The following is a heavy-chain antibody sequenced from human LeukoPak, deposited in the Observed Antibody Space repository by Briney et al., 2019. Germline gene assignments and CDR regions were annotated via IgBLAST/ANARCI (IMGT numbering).Heavy chain of an antibody. V-gene: IGHV1-18*01. CDR2: ITPYNGNT. CDR3: ARSGYCSGGSCSPNGAFDI. D-gene: IGHD2-15*01. CDR1: GYSFSNYG. J-gene: IGHJ3*02. Sequence: ASVKVSCKASGYSFSNYGISWVRQAPGQGLEWMAWITPYNGNTNYAQKLRGRVTMTTDTSTTTAYMELRSLRSDDTAVYYCARSGYCSGGSCSPNGAFDIWGQGTMVTVSS.